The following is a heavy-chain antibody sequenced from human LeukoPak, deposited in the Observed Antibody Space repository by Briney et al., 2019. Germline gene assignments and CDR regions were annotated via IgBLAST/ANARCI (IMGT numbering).Heavy chain of an antibody. CDR1: GFTFSSYG. CDR2: ISYDGSNK. CDR3: ARDRLTNDAFDI. Sequence: GGSLRLSCAVSGFTFSSYGMHWVRQAPGKGLEWVAVISYDGSNKYYADSVKGRFTISRDNSKNTLYLQMNSLRAEDTAMYYCARDRLTNDAFDIWGQGTMVTVSS. V-gene: IGHV3-30*03. J-gene: IGHJ3*02. D-gene: IGHD2-8*01.